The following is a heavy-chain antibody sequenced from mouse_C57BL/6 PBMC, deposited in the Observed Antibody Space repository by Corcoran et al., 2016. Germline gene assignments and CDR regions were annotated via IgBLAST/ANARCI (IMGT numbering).Heavy chain of an antibody. Sequence: QIQLVQSGPELKKPGETVKISCKASGDTFTTYGMSWVKQAPGKGLKWMGWINTYSGVPTYADDFKGRFAFSLETSASTAYLQINNLKNEDTATYFCARVYDGYYRAMDYWGQGTSVTVSS. J-gene: IGHJ4*01. CDR3: ARVYDGYYRAMDY. D-gene: IGHD2-3*01. CDR1: GDTFTTYG. V-gene: IGHV9-3*01. CDR2: INTYSGVP.